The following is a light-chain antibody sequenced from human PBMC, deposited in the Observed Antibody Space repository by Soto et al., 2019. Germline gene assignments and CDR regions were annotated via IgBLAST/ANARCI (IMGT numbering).Light chain of an antibody. CDR1: QSVSSN. Sequence: EIVMTQSPGTLSVSPGERATLSCRASQSVSSNLAWYQQKTGQAPRLLIYDASTRAPGIPARFSGSGSGTDFTLTISSLEPEDFAVYHCQQRFNWPSITFGQGTRLEIK. CDR3: QQRFNWPSIT. CDR2: DAS. V-gene: IGKV3-11*01. J-gene: IGKJ5*01.